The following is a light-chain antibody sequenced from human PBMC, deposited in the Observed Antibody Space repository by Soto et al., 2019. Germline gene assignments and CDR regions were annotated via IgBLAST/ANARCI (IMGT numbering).Light chain of an antibody. V-gene: IGKV1-39*01. CDR2: GVS. CDR3: QQSYNTPPYT. CDR1: QSISNF. Sequence: DIQMTQSPSSLSASVGDRVTITCRASQSISNFLTWYQQKPGKAPNLLIYGVSSLQSGVPSRFSGSGAGTDFTLTITSLQPEDFATYYCQQSYNTPPYTFGQGTRLEIK. J-gene: IGKJ2*01.